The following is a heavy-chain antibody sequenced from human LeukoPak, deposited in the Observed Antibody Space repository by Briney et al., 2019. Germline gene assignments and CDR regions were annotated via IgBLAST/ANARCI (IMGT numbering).Heavy chain of an antibody. CDR2: IHDSGIT. CDR3: ARGGYMSNWFEH. CDR1: GGSISDSY. Sequence: ASETLSLTCTVSGGSISDSYWSWIRQPPGKGLEWIGKIHDSGITNYNPSLKSRVTFSVDTSKKQFSLNLNSVTAADTAVYYCARGGYMSNWFEHWGQGTPVTVSS. V-gene: IGHV4-59*01. D-gene: IGHD5-12*01. J-gene: IGHJ5*02.